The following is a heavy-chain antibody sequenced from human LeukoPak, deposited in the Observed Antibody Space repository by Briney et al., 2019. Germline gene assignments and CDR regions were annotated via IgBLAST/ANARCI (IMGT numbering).Heavy chain of an antibody. J-gene: IGHJ3*01. Sequence: SETLSLTCNVSGNSISSGSYYWSWIRQPAGRGLEWIGRIHTTVSANYNPSLKSRVTISLDTSKNQFSLQLNSVTAADTAVYYCAKGPATPESAAFDVWGQGTMVTVSS. D-gene: IGHD1-14*01. CDR3: AKGPATPESAAFDV. CDR2: IHTTVSA. CDR1: GNSISSGSYY. V-gene: IGHV4-61*02.